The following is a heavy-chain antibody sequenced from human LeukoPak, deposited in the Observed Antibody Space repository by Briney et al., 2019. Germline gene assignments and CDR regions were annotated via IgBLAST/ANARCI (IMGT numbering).Heavy chain of an antibody. CDR2: ISYDGSNK. D-gene: IGHD3-22*01. CDR3: AKDTSSGYFSIDY. J-gene: IGHJ4*02. CDR1: GFTFSSYV. V-gene: IGHV3-30*18. Sequence: GRSLRLSCAASGFTFSSYVMHWLRQAPGKGLDWVAIISYDGSNKYCADSVKGRFTISRDNSKNTLYLQMNSLRAEDTAMYYCAKDTSSGYFSIDYWGQGTLVTVSS.